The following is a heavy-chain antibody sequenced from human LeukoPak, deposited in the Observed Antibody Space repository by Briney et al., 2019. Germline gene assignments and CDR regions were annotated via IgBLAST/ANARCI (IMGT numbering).Heavy chain of an antibody. D-gene: IGHD3-22*01. V-gene: IGHV1-46*01. J-gene: IGHJ4*02. CDR3: ARYGGLRTYYYDSSGFDY. CDR2: INPSGGST. Sequence: ASVKVSCEASGYTFTSYYMHWVRQAPGQGLEWMGIINPSGGSTSYAQKFQGRVTMTRDTSTSTVYMELSSLRSEDTAVYYCARYGGLRTYYYDSSGFDYWGQGTLVTVSS. CDR1: GYTFTSYY.